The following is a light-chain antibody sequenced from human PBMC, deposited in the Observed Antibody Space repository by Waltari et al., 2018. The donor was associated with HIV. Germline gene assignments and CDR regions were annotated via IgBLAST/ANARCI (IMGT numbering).Light chain of an antibody. CDR2: VLN. Sequence: QSALTQPRSVSGSPGQSVTISCTGTNSDVGLYKYVSWYQQHPGKVPNLPTYVLNDRPSGVPDRFSGSKSGTTASLTISGLQAEDEAFYYCCSYAGSYTLIFGGGTKLTVL. V-gene: IGLV2-11*01. CDR3: CSYAGSYTLI. CDR1: NSDVGLYKY. J-gene: IGLJ2*01.